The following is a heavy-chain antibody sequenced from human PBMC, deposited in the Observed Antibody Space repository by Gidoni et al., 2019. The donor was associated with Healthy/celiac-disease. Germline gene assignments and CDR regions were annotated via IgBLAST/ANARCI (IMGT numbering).Heavy chain of an antibody. V-gene: IGHV3-30*18. CDR2: ISYDGSNK. CDR3: AKALPLWGHLDY. J-gene: IGHJ4*02. CDR1: GFTFSSYG. D-gene: IGHD3-16*01. Sequence: ASGFTFSSYGMHWVRQAPGKGLEWVAVISYDGSNKYYADSVKGRFTISRDNSKNTLYLQMNSLRAEDTAVYYCAKALPLWGHLDYWGQGTLVTVSS.